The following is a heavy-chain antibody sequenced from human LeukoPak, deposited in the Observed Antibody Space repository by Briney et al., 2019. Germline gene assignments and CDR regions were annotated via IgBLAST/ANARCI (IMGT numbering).Heavy chain of an antibody. D-gene: IGHD6-19*01. CDR2: ISSSSSCI. J-gene: IGHJ3*02. CDR3: ARESLGIGWYGAFDI. CDR1: GFTFSSYS. V-gene: IGHV3-21*01. Sequence: PGGSLRLSCAASGFTFSSYSMNWVRQAPGKGLEWVSSISSSSSCIYYADSVKGRFTISRDNAKNSLYLQMNSLRAEDTAVYYCARESLGIGWYGAFDIWGQGTMVTVSS.